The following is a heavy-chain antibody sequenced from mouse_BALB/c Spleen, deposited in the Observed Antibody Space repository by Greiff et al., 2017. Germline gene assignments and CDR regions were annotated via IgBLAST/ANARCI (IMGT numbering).Heavy chain of an antibody. Sequence: QVQLQQSGPGLVQPSQSLSITCTVSGFSLTSYGVHWVRQSPGKGLEWLGVIWSGGSTDYNAAFISRLSISKDNSKSQVFFKMNSLQDNDTAIYYCARNGKRNYHYFDYWGQGTTLTVSS. CDR1: GFSLTSYG. CDR2: IWSGGST. D-gene: IGHD2-1*01. J-gene: IGHJ2*01. CDR3: ARNGKRNYHYFDY. V-gene: IGHV2-2*02.